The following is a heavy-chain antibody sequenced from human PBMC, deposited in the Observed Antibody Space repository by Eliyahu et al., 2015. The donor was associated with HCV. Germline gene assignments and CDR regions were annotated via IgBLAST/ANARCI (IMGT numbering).Heavy chain of an antibody. CDR1: GFTFSDSY. CDR3: ARTVEAYTAMATTDY. Sequence: QVQLVESGGGLVKPGGSLRLSCAASGFTFSDSYMSWXRQAPGKGLXWVSYISSSGSTIYYADSVKGRFTISRDNAKNSLYLQMNSLRAEDTAVYYCARTVEAYTAMATTDYWGQGTLVTVSS. V-gene: IGHV3-11*01. J-gene: IGHJ4*02. CDR2: ISSSGSTI. D-gene: IGHD5-18*01.